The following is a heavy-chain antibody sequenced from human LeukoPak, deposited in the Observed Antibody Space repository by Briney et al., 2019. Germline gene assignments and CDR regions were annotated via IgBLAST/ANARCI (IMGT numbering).Heavy chain of an antibody. J-gene: IGHJ6*03. CDR2: ISGSGGST. D-gene: IGHD6-6*01. CDR3: AKGIAARWGYYYYMDV. V-gene: IGHV3-23*01. Sequence: GGSLRLSCAASGFTFSSYAMSWVRQAPGKGLEWVSAISGSGGSTYYADSVKGRFTISRDNSKNTLYLQMNSLRAEDTAVYYCAKGIAARWGYYYYMDVWGKGTTVTVSS. CDR1: GFTFSSYA.